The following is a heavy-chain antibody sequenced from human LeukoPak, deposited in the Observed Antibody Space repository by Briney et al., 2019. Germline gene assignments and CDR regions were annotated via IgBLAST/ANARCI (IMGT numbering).Heavy chain of an antibody. CDR1: GYNFRSSW. J-gene: IGHJ2*01. Sequence: GESLKISFQGSGYNFRSSWVAWVRQTPGKGLEWMGIIFPADSSTRYSPSFQGQVTISADKSISTAYLHWSSLKASDSALYYCASRNSASYSYFDICSRRTRVTVSS. CDR3: ASRNSASYSYFDI. D-gene: IGHD2-21*01. V-gene: IGHV5-51*01. CDR2: IFPADSST.